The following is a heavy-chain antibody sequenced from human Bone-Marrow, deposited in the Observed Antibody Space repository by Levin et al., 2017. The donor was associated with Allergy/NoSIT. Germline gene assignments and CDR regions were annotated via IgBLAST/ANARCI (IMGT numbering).Heavy chain of an antibody. J-gene: IGHJ4*02. V-gene: IGHV1-2*02. Sequence: GESLKISCKASGYSFTGNSIHWVRQAPGQGLEWLGWINPNNGATNYAEKFQGRVTMTRDTSITTAYMEMRRLTSDDLAVYYCARDRKYYASGSFDEWGQGTLVSVS. CDR2: INPNNGAT. CDR3: ARDRKYYASGSFDE. CDR1: GYSFTGNS. D-gene: IGHD3-10*01.